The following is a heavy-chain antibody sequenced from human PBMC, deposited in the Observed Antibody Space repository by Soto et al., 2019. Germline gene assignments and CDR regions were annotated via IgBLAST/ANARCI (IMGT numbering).Heavy chain of an antibody. D-gene: IGHD1-20*01. CDR1: GFTFSSYS. J-gene: IGHJ3*02. CDR3: AAYNTSRHAAFDI. Sequence: EVQLVESGGGLVKPGGSLRLSCAASGFTFSSYSMNWVRQAPGKGLEWVSSISSSSSYIYYADSVKGRFTISRDNAKNSLFVIMDSLRVEDTAVYYCAAYNTSRHAAFDIWGQGTTVIVSS. V-gene: IGHV3-21*01. CDR2: ISSSSSYI.